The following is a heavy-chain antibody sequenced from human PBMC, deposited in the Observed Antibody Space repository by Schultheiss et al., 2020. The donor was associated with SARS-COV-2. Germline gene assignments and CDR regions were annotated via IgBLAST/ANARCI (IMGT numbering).Heavy chain of an antibody. Sequence: SQTLSLTCAVYGGSFSGYYWSWIRQPPGKGLEWIGEINHSGSTNYNPSLKSRVTISVDTSKNQFFLKPGSVTAADTAVYYCASLKSIGAFLQHWGQGTLVTVSS. J-gene: IGHJ1*01. CDR1: GGSFSGYY. V-gene: IGHV4-34*01. CDR2: INHSGST. CDR3: ASLKSIGAFLQH. D-gene: IGHD3-16*01.